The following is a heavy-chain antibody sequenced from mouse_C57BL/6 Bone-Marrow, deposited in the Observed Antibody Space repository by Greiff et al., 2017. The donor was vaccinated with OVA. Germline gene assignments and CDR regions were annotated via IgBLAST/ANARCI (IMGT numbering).Heavy chain of an antibody. J-gene: IGHJ3*01. Sequence: VHVKQSGAELVQPGASVKLSCTASGFNIKDYYMPWVKQRTEQGLEWIGRIDPEDGETKYAPKFQGKATITADTSSNTAYLQLSSLTSEDTAVYYCAAYSNYVFAYWGQGTLVTVSA. CDR1: GFNIKDYY. CDR3: AAYSNYVFAY. D-gene: IGHD2-5*01. V-gene: IGHV14-2*01. CDR2: IDPEDGET.